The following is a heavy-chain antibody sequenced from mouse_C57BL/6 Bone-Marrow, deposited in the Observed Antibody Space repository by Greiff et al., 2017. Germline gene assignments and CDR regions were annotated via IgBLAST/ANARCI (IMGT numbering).Heavy chain of an antibody. V-gene: IGHV14-1*01. D-gene: IGHD2-2*01. J-gene: IGHJ2*01. CDR1: GFNIKDYY. Sequence: EVMLVESGAELVRPGASVKLSCTASGFNIKDYYMHWVKQRPEQGLEWIGRIDPEDGDTEYAPKFQGQATMTADPSSKAAYLQLSSLTSEDTAVYYCTTLLLRWLRRRDDGGQGTTLTVSS. CDR3: TTLLLRWLRRRDD. CDR2: IDPEDGDT.